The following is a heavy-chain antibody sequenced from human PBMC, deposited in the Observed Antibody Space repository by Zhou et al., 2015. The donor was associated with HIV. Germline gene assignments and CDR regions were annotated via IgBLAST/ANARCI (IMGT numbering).Heavy chain of an antibody. CDR3: ARSSGNYDFAFDI. CDR1: GGTFSGSD. J-gene: IGHJ3*02. CDR2: IIPMFDIE. D-gene: IGHD3-22*01. Sequence: QVQLVQSGTEVKKPGSSVKVSCKASGGTFSGSDISWVRQAPGQGLEWMGGIIPMFDIENHAQKFRGRLTISADKSTGAAYMELSSLRSEDAAAYYCARSSGNYDFAFDIWGQGTRIIVSS. V-gene: IGHV1-69*17.